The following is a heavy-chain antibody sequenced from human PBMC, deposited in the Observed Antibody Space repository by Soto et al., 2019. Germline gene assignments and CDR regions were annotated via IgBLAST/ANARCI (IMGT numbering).Heavy chain of an antibody. V-gene: IGHV4-39*01. J-gene: IGHJ6*02. CDR3: ARHDRGPDTPYYYYGMDV. CDR1: GGSISSSSYY. CDR2: IYYSGST. Sequence: SETLSLTCTVSGGSISSSSYYWGWIRQPPGKGLEWIGSIYYSGSTYYNPSLKSRVTISVDTSKNQFSLKLSSVTAADTAVYYCARHDRGPDTPYYYYGMDVWGQGTTVTVS. D-gene: IGHD3-22*01.